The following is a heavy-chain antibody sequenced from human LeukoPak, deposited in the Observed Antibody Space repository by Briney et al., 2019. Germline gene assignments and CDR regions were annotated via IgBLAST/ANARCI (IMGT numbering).Heavy chain of an antibody. CDR3: ASSRYDILTGHYNFDY. D-gene: IGHD3-9*01. Sequence: SGHTLVKPTQTLTLTCTFSGFSLSSRGVGVGWIRQPPGKAPEWLALIYWNNDNPYSPSLKSRLTITKDTSKNQVVLTMTDMDPVDTATYYCASSRYDILTGHYNFDYWGQGTLVTVSS. V-gene: IGHV2-5*01. CDR1: GFSLSSRGVG. J-gene: IGHJ4*02. CDR2: IYWNNDN.